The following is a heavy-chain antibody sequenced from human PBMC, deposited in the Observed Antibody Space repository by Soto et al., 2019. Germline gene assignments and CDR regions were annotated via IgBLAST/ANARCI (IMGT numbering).Heavy chain of an antibody. V-gene: IGHV1-2*02. J-gene: IGHJ3*02. CDR1: GYTFTGHY. CDR2: INPNSVGT. Sequence: ASVKVSCKASGYTFTGHYMHWVRQAPGQGLEWMGWINPNSVGTNYAQKFQGRVTMTRDTSISTAYMELSRLRSDDTAVYYCAREPMLRDEHGFDIWGQGTMVIVSS. D-gene: IGHD3-10*01. CDR3: AREPMLRDEHGFDI.